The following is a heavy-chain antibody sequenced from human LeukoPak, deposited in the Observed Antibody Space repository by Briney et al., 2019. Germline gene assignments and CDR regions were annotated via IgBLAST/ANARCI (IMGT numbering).Heavy chain of an antibody. CDR2: ISGSGGDT. CDR1: GFTFSSYA. V-gene: IGHV3-23*01. D-gene: IGHD6-19*01. Sequence: GGSLRLSCAASGFTFSSYAMTWVRQAPGKGLEYVSVISGSGGDTYYADSVKGRFTISRDNSKNTLYLQMDSLRAEDTALYYCAKDSVAGTTPRGFFDYRGQGTLVTVSS. CDR3: AKDSVAGTTPRGFFDY. J-gene: IGHJ4*02.